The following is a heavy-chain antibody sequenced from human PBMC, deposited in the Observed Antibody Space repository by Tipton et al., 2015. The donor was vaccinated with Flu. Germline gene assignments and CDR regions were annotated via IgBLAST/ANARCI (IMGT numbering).Heavy chain of an antibody. CDR3: ARDEGVVNYYFGMDV. J-gene: IGHJ6*01. Sequence: SLRLSCAASGFTFSDYGMHWVRQAPGKGLEWVAVIWYDGSNIHYADSVKGRFTISRDNSKNTLYLQMNGLRAEDTAVYYCARDEGVVNYYFGMDVWGQGTTVTVSS. V-gene: IGHV3-33*01. CDR2: IWYDGSNI. CDR1: GFTFSDYG.